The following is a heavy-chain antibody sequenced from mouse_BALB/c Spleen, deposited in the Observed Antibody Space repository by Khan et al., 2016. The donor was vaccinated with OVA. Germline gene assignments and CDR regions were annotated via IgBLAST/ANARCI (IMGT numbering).Heavy chain of an antibody. Sequence: EVQLQESGPGLVKPSQSLSLTCTVTGYSITSDYAWNWIRQFPGNKLEWMGYISYSGSTNYNPALKSRISITRDTSKNQFFLQLNSVTTEDTATYYCARNGSGYDYAMDYWGQGTSGTVSS. CDR2: ISYSGST. J-gene: IGHJ4*01. D-gene: IGHD2-2*01. CDR3: ARNGSGYDYAMDY. CDR1: GYSITSDYA. V-gene: IGHV3-2*02.